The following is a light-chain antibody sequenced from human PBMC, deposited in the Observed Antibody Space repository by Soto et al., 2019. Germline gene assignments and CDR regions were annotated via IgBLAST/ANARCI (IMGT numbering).Light chain of an antibody. J-gene: IGKJ4*01. CDR2: DAS. V-gene: IGKV3-11*01. CDR1: QSVSSY. Sequence: EIVLTQSPATLSLSPGERATLSCRASQSVSSYLAWYQQKPGQAPRLLIYDASNRATGIPARFSGSGSGTDFTITISSLEPEAFAVYYCQQRSNWPLTFGGGTQVEI. CDR3: QQRSNWPLT.